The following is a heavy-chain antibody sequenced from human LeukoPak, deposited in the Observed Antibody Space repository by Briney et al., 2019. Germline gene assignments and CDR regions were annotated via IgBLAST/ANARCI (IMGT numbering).Heavy chain of an antibody. V-gene: IGHV3-23*01. Sequence: GGSLRLSCAASGFTFSTYAISWVRQAPGKGLEWVSGISGNGDNTYYADSVKGRFTIYRDNSKSRLSLQMNSLRAEDTAVYYCAKTLSSGWSGKYYFDYWGQGTLVSVST. D-gene: IGHD6-19*01. CDR1: GFTFSTYA. CDR2: ISGNGDNT. J-gene: IGHJ4*02. CDR3: AKTLSSGWSGKYYFDY.